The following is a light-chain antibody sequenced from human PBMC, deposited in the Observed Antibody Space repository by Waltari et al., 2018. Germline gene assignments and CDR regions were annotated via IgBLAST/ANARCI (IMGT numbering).Light chain of an antibody. Sequence: DIQMTQSPSSLSAFVGDRVYITCRASQSISIWLGWYQQKPGKAPKLLIYTATSLERGVPSRFSGSGSGTEFTLTISSLQPDDFATYYCQQYSSFLYTFGQGTKVEI. CDR1: QSISIW. J-gene: IGKJ2*01. V-gene: IGKV1-5*03. CDR3: QQYSSFLYT. CDR2: TAT.